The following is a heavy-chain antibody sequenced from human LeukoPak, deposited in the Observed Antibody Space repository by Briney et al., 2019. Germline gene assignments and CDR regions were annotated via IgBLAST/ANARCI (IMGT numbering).Heavy chain of an antibody. D-gene: IGHD3-10*01. CDR3: ARDLNYYGSGSSFYYYYYMDV. V-gene: IGHV4-4*07. J-gene: IGHJ6*03. CDR2: IYTSGST. CDR1: GGSISSYY. Sequence: SETLSLTCTVSGGSISSYYWSWIRQPAGKGLEWIGRIYTSGSTNYNPSLKSRVTMSVDTSKNQFSLKLSSVTAADTAVYYCARDLNYYGSGSSFYYYYYMDVWSKGTTVTVSS.